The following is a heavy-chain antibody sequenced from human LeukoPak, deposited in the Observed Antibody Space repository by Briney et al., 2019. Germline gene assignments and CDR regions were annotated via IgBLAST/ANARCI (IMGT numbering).Heavy chain of an antibody. J-gene: IGHJ4*02. CDR1: GYTFTSYA. CDR2: INTNTGNP. V-gene: IGHV7-4-1*02. CDR3: ARDFGTPYCGGDCYSGKLDY. Sequence: GASVKVSCKASGYTFTSYALNWVRQAPGQGLEWMGWINTNTGNPTFAQGFTGRFVFSLETSVSTAYLQISSLKAEDTAVYYCARDFGTPYCGGDCYSGKLDYWGQGTLVTVSS. D-gene: IGHD2-21*02.